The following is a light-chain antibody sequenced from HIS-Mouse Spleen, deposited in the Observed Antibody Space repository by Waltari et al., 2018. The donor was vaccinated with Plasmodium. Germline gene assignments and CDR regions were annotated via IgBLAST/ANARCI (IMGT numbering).Light chain of an antibody. CDR3: QQYYSFPLT. J-gene: IGKJ4*01. Sequence: AIWMTQSPSLLSASTGDRVTISRRMSHGISSYLAWYQQKPGKAPELLIYAASTLQSGVPSRFSGSGSGTDFTLTISCLQSEDFATYYCQQYYSFPLTFGGGTKVEIK. V-gene: IGKV1D-8*02. CDR1: HGISSY. CDR2: AAS.